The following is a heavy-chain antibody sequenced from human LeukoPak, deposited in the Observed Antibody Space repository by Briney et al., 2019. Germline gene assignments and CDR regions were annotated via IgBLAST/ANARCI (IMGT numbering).Heavy chain of an antibody. CDR1: GFTFDDYT. CDR2: ISWDGGST. Sequence: PGGSLRLSCAASGFTFDDYTMHWVRQAPGKGLEWVSLISWDGGSTYYADSVKGRFTISRDNSKNTLYLQMNSLRAEDTAVYYCAKFRAARGGFDAFDIWGQGTMVAVSS. J-gene: IGHJ3*02. CDR3: AKFRAARGGFDAFDI. V-gene: IGHV3-43*01. D-gene: IGHD6-6*01.